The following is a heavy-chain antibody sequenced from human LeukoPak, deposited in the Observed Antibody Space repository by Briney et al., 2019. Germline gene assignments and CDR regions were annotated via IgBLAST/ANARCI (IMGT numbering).Heavy chain of an antibody. J-gene: IGHJ4*02. CDR2: VSSSGSNT. D-gene: IGHD6-13*01. Sequence: GGSLRLSCAACGFTFSVSVMNWVRQAPGKGLEWVSGVSSSGSNTYYAESVKGRFTISRDNHKNTVHLQMNSLRVEDTAMYYCAKEGGYASSWIWGQGILVTVSS. CDR3: AKEGGYASSWI. V-gene: IGHV3-23*05. CDR1: GFTFSVSV.